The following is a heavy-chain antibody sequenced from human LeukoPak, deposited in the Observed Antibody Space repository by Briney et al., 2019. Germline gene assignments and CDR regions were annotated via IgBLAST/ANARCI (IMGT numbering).Heavy chain of an antibody. CDR1: GYTFSAYY. CDR2: INVNSGDT. Sequence: ASVKVSCKASGYTFSAYYIHWLRQAPGQGLERMGWINVNSGDTNSAPNFQGRVTLTRDMSSNTAYMEVTKLTLDDTAVFYCARDGGLDFWGQGTLVTVSS. CDR3: ARDGGLDF. D-gene: IGHD2-15*01. V-gene: IGHV1-2*02. J-gene: IGHJ4*02.